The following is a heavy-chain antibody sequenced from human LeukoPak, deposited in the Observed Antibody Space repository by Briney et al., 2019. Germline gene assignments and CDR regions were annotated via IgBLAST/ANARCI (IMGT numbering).Heavy chain of an antibody. D-gene: IGHD1-26*01. CDR3: SKIISGSYPLGAFDI. Sequence: GGSLRLSCAASGFTFSNYAMEWVRQAPGKGLEWVSGISGSGDDTYFADSVKGRFTISRDNSKNTLYLQMNSLRAEDTAIYYCSKIISGSYPLGAFDIWGQGTLVTVSS. V-gene: IGHV3-23*01. J-gene: IGHJ3*02. CDR2: ISGSGDDT. CDR1: GFTFSNYA.